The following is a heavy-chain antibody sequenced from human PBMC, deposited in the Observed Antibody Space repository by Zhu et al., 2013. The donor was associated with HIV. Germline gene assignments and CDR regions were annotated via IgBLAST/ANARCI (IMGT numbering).Heavy chain of an antibody. CDR2: ISGYNGNT. CDR1: GYTFTTYG. D-gene: IGHD7-27*01. V-gene: IGHV1-18*01. Sequence: QVQLVQSGAEVRKPGASVKVSCKASGYTFTTYGISWVRQAPGQGLEWMGWISGYNGNTNYAQKFKGRVTMTTDTSTTTAYMELRSLRSDDTAIYYCARDQKLNWGDPWGQGTLVTVSS. J-gene: IGHJ5*02. CDR3: ARDQKLNWGDP.